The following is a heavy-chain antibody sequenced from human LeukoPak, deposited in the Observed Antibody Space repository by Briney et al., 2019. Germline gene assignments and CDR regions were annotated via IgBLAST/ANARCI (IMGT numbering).Heavy chain of an antibody. J-gene: IGHJ4*02. CDR3: AKDGLYYDFSTHIYYFDY. D-gene: IGHD3/OR15-3a*01. CDR1: GFTFSGYA. V-gene: IGHV3-23*01. Sequence: GGSLRLSCAASGFTFSGYAMAWVRQTPGKGLEWVSAITGSGDATYYTDSVKGRFTISRDNSKNTLYLQMNSLRAEDTALYYCAKDGLYYDFSTHIYYFDYWGQGTLVAVSS. CDR2: ITGSGDAT.